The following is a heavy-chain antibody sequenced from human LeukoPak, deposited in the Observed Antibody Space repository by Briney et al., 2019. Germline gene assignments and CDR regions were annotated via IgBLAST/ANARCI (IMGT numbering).Heavy chain of an antibody. D-gene: IGHD3-3*01. V-gene: IGHV3-7*01. CDR3: ARYQELLLNNWFDP. CDR1: GFTFSSYW. J-gene: IGHJ5*02. Sequence: GGSLRLSCAASGFTFSSYWMSWVRQAPGKGLEWVANIKQDGSEKYYVDSVKGRFTISRDNAKNSLYLQMNSLRAEDTAVYYCARYQELLLNNWFDPWGQGTLVTVSS. CDR2: IKQDGSEK.